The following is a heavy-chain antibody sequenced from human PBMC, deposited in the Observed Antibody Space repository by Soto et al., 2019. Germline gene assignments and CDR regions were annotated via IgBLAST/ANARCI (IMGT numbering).Heavy chain of an antibody. CDR3: ASTRGYDYKWLDP. V-gene: IGHV1-18*01. J-gene: IGHJ5*02. D-gene: IGHD5-12*01. Sequence: ASGKVSCKASCYAFTSYGISWVRQAPGQGLEWMGWISAYNGNTNYAQKLQGRVTMTTDTSTSTAYMELRSLRSDDTAVYYCASTRGYDYKWLDPWGQGTLVTVSS. CDR1: CYAFTSYG. CDR2: ISAYNGNT.